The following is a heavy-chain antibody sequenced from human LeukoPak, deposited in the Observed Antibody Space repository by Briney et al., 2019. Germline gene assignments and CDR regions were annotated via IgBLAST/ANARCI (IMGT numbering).Heavy chain of an antibody. J-gene: IGHJ6*02. CDR2: ISWNSGSI. CDR3: ARNYDFWSGYYTSYYYGMDV. D-gene: IGHD3-3*01. V-gene: IGHV3-9*01. CDR1: GFTFDDYA. Sequence: GRSLRLSCAASGFTFDDYAMHWVRQAPGKGLEWVSGISWNSGSIGYADSVKGRFTISRDNAKNSLYLQMNSLRAEDTAVYYCARNYDFWSGYYTSYYYGMDVWGQGTTVTVSS.